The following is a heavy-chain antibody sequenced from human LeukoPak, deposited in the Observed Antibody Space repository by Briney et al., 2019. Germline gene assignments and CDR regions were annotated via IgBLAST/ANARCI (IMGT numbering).Heavy chain of an antibody. Sequence: SETLSLTCTVSGGSISSSSYYWGWIRQPPGKGLEWIGSIYYSGSTYYNPSLESRVTISVDTSKSQFSLRLTSVTAADTAVYYCARHVRFLEWLSSYYFDYWGQGTLVTVSS. J-gene: IGHJ4*02. CDR2: IYYSGST. D-gene: IGHD3-3*01. CDR1: GGSISSSSYY. CDR3: ARHVRFLEWLSSYYFDY. V-gene: IGHV4-39*01.